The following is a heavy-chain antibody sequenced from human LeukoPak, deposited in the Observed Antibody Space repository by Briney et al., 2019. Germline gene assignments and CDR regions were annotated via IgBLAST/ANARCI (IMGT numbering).Heavy chain of an antibody. CDR3: ARRKTYYYGSGSYLGY. CDR1: GGSFSGYY. V-gene: IGHV4-34*01. Sequence: PSETLSLTCAVYGGSFSGYYWSWIRQPPGKGLEWIGEINHSGSTNYNPSLKSRVTISVDTSKNQFSLKLSPVTAADTAVYYCARRKTYYYGSGSYLGYWGQGTLVTVSS. CDR2: INHSGST. J-gene: IGHJ4*02. D-gene: IGHD3-10*01.